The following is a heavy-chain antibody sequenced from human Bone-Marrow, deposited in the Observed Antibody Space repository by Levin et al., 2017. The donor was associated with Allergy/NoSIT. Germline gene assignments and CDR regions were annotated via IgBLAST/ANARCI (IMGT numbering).Heavy chain of an antibody. D-gene: IGHD5-12*01. Sequence: ASVKVSCRASGYNFTNYYIHWVRQAPGQGLEWMAIINPNGGRTTYAQKFRGRLAVASDTAATTVSMELSSLTFEDTALYYCGRDYNGHRGYDVVLGMDVWGQGTTVTVSS. J-gene: IGHJ6*01. V-gene: IGHV1-46*01. CDR1: GYNFTNYY. CDR2: INPNGGRT. CDR3: GRDYNGHRGYDVVLGMDV.